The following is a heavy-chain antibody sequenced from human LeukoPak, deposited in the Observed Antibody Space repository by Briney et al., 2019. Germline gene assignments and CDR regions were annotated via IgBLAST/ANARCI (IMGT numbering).Heavy chain of an antibody. Sequence: SSGTLRLSCAASGFTFSSYGLHWVRQAPGKGLEWVAGIWTDGSNKYYADPVKRRITISRDTSKNMLYLLMNILRAEDTAVYYCARSSYCSGGSCYQEPDAFDIWGQGTMVTVSS. D-gene: IGHD2-15*01. CDR2: IWTDGSNK. CDR3: ARSSYCSGGSCYQEPDAFDI. CDR1: GFTFSSYG. V-gene: IGHV3-33*01. J-gene: IGHJ3*02.